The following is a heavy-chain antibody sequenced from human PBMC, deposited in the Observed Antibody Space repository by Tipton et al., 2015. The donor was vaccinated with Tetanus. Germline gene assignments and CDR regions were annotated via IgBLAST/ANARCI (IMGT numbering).Heavy chain of an antibody. CDR2: IYYNGKT. Sequence: TLSLTCNVSGGSVSSYYWTWIRQPPGKGLEWIGYIYYNGKTKYNPSLKSRVSITIDTPKNQFSLTVNSVTAADTAVYYCARHPQTSNNLDYWGQGTLVTVSS. CDR1: GGSVSSYY. V-gene: IGHV4-59*08. CDR3: ARHPQTSNNLDY. J-gene: IGHJ4*02. D-gene: IGHD5-24*01.